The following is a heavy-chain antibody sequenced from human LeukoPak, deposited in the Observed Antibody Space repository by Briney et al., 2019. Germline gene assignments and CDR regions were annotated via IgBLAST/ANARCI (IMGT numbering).Heavy chain of an antibody. CDR2: SSYNGNT. CDR1: GASFTNYY. Sequence: SETLSLTCTVSGASFTNYYWSWIRQPPGRGLEWIGFSSYNGNTNYNPSLKSRVTISVDMSKNQFSLRLKSVTAVDTAVYYCARGALLWFGAKMEYYFDSWGQGTPLTVSS. J-gene: IGHJ4*02. CDR3: ARGALLWFGAKMEYYFDS. D-gene: IGHD3-10*01. V-gene: IGHV4-59*01.